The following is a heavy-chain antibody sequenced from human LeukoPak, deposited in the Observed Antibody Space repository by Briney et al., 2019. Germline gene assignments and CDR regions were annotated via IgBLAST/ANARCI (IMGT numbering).Heavy chain of an antibody. CDR3: ARDGGYSGYDADC. J-gene: IGHJ4*02. D-gene: IGHD5-12*01. CDR1: GFTFSTYS. V-gene: IGHV3-48*01. Sequence: GGSLRLSCAASGFTFSTYSMKWVRQAPGKGLEWVSYISDSSAMYYADSVRGRFTISRENDKNSLSLQMNSLRAEDTAVYYCARDGGYSGYDADCWGQGTLVTVSS. CDR2: ISDSSAM.